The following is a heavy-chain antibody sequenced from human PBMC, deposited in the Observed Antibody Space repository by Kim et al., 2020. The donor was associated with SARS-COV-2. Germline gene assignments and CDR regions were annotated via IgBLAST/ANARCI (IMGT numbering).Heavy chain of an antibody. J-gene: IGHJ4*01. V-gene: IGHV3-7*01. CDR3: ARDYYGYINCDHFDY. Sequence: GGSLRLSCAASGFTFSAYWMSWVRQAPGKGLEWVSNIKQDGSETNYVDSVKGRFTISRDNAKNSLYLQMNSLRAEDTAVYYCARDYYGYINCDHFDYWD. CDR1: GFTFSAYW. CDR2: IKQDGSET. D-gene: IGHD3-16*01.